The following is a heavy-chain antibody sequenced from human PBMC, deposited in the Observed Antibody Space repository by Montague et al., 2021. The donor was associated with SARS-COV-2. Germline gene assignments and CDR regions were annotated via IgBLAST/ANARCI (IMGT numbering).Heavy chain of an antibody. Sequence: NYNPSLKSRVTISVDTSKNQFSLKLSSVPAADTAVYYCARVVGFDFDYWGQGTLVTV. D-gene: IGHD2-21*01. CDR3: ARVVGFDFDY. V-gene: IGHV4-61*02. J-gene: IGHJ4*02.